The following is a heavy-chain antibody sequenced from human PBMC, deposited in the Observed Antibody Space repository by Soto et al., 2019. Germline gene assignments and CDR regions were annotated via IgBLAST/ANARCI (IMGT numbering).Heavy chain of an antibody. CDR3: ARAPLWFGELLYALDY. V-gene: IGHV4-34*01. CDR1: GGSFSGYY. Sequence: SETLSLTCAVYGGSFSGYYWSWIRQPPGKGLEWIGEINHSGSTNYNPSLKSRVTISVDTSKNQFSLKLSSATAADTAVYYCARAPLWFGELLYALDYWGQGTLVTVSS. D-gene: IGHD3-10*01. CDR2: INHSGST. J-gene: IGHJ4*02.